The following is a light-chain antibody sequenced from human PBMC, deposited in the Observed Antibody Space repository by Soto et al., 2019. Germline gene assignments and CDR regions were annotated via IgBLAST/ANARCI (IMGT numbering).Light chain of an antibody. CDR2: DVS. Sequence: QSALTQPASVSGSPGQSITISCTGTSSDVGGYNYVSWYQQHPGKAPKLMISDVSNRPSGVSNRFSGSKSGNTASLTISGLQTEDEADSYCSSYTTSSTDVFGTGTKLTVL. J-gene: IGLJ1*01. V-gene: IGLV2-14*01. CDR1: SSDVGGYNY. CDR3: SSYTTSSTDV.